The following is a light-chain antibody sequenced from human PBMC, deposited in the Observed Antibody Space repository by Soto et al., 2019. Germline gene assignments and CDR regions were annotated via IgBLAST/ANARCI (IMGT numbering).Light chain of an antibody. CDR1: QSIRSW. Sequence: DIKMTQSPSTLSASVGDRVTITCRASQSIRSWLAWYQQKPGNAPKLLIYKECSLESGVPSMFSGSGSGTEFTLTISSMQPDDFATYYCQQYNIYPWTFDQGTKVEIK. V-gene: IGKV1-5*03. CDR3: QQYNIYPWT. CDR2: KEC. J-gene: IGKJ1*01.